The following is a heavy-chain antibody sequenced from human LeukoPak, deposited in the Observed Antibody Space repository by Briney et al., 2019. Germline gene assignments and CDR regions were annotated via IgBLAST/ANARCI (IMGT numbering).Heavy chain of an antibody. CDR1: GYTFTSYG. J-gene: IGHJ6*03. D-gene: IGHD3-10*01. CDR2: ISAYNGNT. V-gene: IGHV1-18*01. Sequence: ASVKVSCKASGYTFTSYGISWVRQAPGQGLEWMGWISAYNGNTNYAQKLQGRVTMTTDTSTSTAYMELRSLRSDDTAVYYCARVRGGHYYYYYMDVWGKGTTVTVSS. CDR3: ARVRGGHYYYYYMDV.